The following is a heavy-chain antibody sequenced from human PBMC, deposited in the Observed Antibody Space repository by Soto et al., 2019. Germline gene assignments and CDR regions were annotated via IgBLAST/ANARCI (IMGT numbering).Heavy chain of an antibody. CDR2: MYGDGRT. CDR1: GVSVSSNY. V-gene: IGHV3-53*01. J-gene: IGHJ4*02. CDR3: ARYYGAGSYFFDH. D-gene: IGHD3-10*01. Sequence: EVQLVESGGGLIHPGGSLRLSCVGSGVSVSSNYMAWVRQAPGKGLEWVAVMYGDGRTYYADSVKGRFTISRDDSKNTLYFQMTSLRAEDTAVYYCARYYGAGSYFFDHWGQGALVTVSS.